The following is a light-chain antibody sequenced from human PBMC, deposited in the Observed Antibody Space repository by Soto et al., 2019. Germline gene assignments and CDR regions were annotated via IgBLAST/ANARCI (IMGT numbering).Light chain of an antibody. V-gene: IGLV1-40*01. CDR2: GNN. Sequence: QLVLTQPPSVSGAPGQRVTISCTGSSSNIEAAYDVHWYQHLPGTAPKLLIYGNNNRPSGVPDRFSGSKSGTSASLAIAGLQAEDEADYYCQSYDSSLGGHVFGTGTKLTVL. CDR1: SSNIEAAYD. J-gene: IGLJ1*01. CDR3: QSYDSSLGGHV.